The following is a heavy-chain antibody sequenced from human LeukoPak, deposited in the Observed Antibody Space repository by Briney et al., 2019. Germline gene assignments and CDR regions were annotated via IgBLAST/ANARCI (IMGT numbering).Heavy chain of an antibody. CDR1: GGSISSSNW. CDR3: ARGAADRNNYYYYIDV. D-gene: IGHD1/OR15-1a*01. Sequence: SETLSLTCAVSGGSISSSNWWSWVRQPPGKGLEWIGEINHTGTTNYNPSLKSRFTISVDTSKNQFSLKLTSVTAADTAVYYCARGAADRNNYYYYIDVWGKGTTVTVSS. V-gene: IGHV4-4*02. CDR2: INHTGTT. J-gene: IGHJ6*03.